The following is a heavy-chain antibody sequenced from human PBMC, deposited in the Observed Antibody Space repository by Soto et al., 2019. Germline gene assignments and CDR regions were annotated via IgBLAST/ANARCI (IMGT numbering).Heavy chain of an antibody. J-gene: IGHJ3*02. V-gene: IGHV1-69*12. Sequence: QVQLVQSGAAVKKPGSSVKVSCKASGGTFSSYAISWVRQAPGQGLEWMGGIIPIFGTANYAQKFQGRVTITADESTSTAYMELSSLRSEDTAVCYCAGEFRITMVRGGIGAFVIWGQGTMVTVSS. CDR1: GGTFSSYA. CDR2: IIPIFGTA. D-gene: IGHD3-10*01. CDR3: AGEFRITMVRGGIGAFVI.